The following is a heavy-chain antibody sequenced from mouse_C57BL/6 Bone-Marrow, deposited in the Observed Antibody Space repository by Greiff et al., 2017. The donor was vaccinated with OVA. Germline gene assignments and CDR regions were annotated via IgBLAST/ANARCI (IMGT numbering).Heavy chain of an antibody. CDR1: GYAFTNYL. CDR3: ARWGNFYFDY. CDR2: INPGSGGT. J-gene: IGHJ2*01. V-gene: IGHV1-54*01. Sequence: VQLKESGAELVRPGTSVKVSCKASGYAFTNYLIEWVKQRPGQGLEWIGVINPGSGGTNYNEKFKGKATLTADKSSSTAYMQLSSLTSEDSAVYFCARWGNFYFDYWGQGTTLTVSS. D-gene: IGHD2-1*01.